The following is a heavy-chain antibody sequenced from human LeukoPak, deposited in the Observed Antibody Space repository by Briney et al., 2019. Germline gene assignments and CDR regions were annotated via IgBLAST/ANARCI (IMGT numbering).Heavy chain of an antibody. J-gene: IGHJ3*02. CDR1: GGTFSSYA. D-gene: IGHD6-19*01. V-gene: IGHV1-69*01. CDR2: IIPIFGTA. Sequence: SVKVSCKASGGTFSSYAISWVRQAPGQGLEWVGGIIPIFGTANYAQKFQGRVTITADESTSTAYMELSRLRSEDTAVYYCARDRHSVAVAGMPFYYPVVAFDIWGQGTMVTVSS. CDR3: ARDRHSVAVAGMPFYYPVVAFDI.